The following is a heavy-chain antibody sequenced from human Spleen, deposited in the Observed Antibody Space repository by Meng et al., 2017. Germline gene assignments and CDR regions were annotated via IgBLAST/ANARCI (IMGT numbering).Heavy chain of an antibody. D-gene: IGHD3-22*01. Sequence: GESLKISCAASGFTLSSYWMTWVRQAPGKGLEWVATIKQDGSEKYYVDSVKGRFTISRDNAKNSLYLQMNSLRAEDTAVYYCARDPQIYYDSSGPPGDYWGQGTLVTVSS. CDR1: GFTLSSYW. CDR2: IKQDGSEK. CDR3: ARDPQIYYDSSGPPGDY. V-gene: IGHV3-7*01. J-gene: IGHJ4*02.